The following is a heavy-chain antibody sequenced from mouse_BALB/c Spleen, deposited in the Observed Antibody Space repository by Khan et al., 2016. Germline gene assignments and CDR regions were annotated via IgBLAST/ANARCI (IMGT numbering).Heavy chain of an antibody. V-gene: IGHV2-9*02. CDR3: ASMITTFY. CDR2: IWAGGST. D-gene: IGHD2-4*01. CDR1: GFALTSYG. J-gene: IGHJ3*01. Sequence: QVQLMESGPGLVAPSQSLSITCTVSGFALTSYGVHWVRQPPGKGLEWLGVIWAGGSTNYNSAPMSRLSISKDNSKSQVLLKMNSMQTDDTAMYYWASMITTFYWGQGTLVTVSA.